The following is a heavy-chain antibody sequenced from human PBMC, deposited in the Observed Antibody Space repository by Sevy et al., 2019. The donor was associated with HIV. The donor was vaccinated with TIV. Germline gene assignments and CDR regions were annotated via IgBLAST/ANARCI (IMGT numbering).Heavy chain of an antibody. Sequence: GGSLRLSCAASGFSFNRYWMHWVRQAPGKGLERVSHISDDATGTNYADSVKGRFTISRDNAKNTLYLQMNSLRADDTALYYCHAASQGSWGQGTLVTVSS. CDR3: HAASQGS. J-gene: IGHJ5*02. D-gene: IGHD6-25*01. CDR2: ISDDATGT. CDR1: GFSFNRYW. V-gene: IGHV3-74*01.